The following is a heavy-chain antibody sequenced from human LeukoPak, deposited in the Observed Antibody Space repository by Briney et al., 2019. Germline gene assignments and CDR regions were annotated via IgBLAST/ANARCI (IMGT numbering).Heavy chain of an antibody. CDR2: IFYTGNT. V-gene: IGHV4-39*01. CDR3: SRHVNTFDY. Sequence: SETLSLTCSVSGGSISSRNHYWGWIRQPPGKGLEWIGSIFYTGNTYYNPSLRSRVTMSVDTSKNHFSLNLSSVIAADMAVYYCSRHVNTFDYWGQGALVTVSS. CDR1: GGSISSRNHY. J-gene: IGHJ4*02.